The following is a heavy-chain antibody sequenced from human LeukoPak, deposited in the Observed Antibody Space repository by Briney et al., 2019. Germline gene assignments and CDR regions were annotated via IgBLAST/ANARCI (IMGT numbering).Heavy chain of an antibody. CDR2: INSDGSST. D-gene: IGHD6-19*01. J-gene: IGHJ3*02. Sequence: GGSLRLSCAASGFTFSSYWMHWVRQAPGKGLVWVSRINSDGSSTTYADSVKGRLTISRDYAKNTLYLQMNRLRAEDTAVYYCAKLTVAGTRHAFDIWGQGTMVTVSS. CDR1: GFTFSSYW. CDR3: AKLTVAGTRHAFDI. V-gene: IGHV3-74*01.